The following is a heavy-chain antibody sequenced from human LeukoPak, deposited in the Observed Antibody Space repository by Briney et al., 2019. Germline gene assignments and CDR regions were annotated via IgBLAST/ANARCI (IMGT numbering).Heavy chain of an antibody. V-gene: IGHV4-59*12. CDR1: GGSISSYY. Sequence: SETLSLTCTVSGGSISSYYWSWIRQPPGKGLEWIGSIYYSGSTYYNPSLKSRVTMSVDTSKNQFSLMLSSVTAADTAVYYCTRDSSGYDWFYDYWGQGTLVTVSS. D-gene: IGHD5-12*01. CDR3: TRDSSGYDWFYDY. CDR2: IYYSGST. J-gene: IGHJ4*02.